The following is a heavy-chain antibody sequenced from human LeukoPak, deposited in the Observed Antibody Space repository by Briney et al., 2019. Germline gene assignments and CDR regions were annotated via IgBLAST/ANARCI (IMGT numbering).Heavy chain of an antibody. CDR3: ARDRLRLGELLFYPVDY. D-gene: IGHD3-10*01. J-gene: IGHJ4*02. V-gene: IGHV3-30*04. CDR1: GFTFSSYA. CDR2: ISYAGSNK. Sequence: GRSLRLSCAASGFTFSSYAMHWVRQAPGKGLEWVAVISYAGSNKYYADSVKGRFTISRDNSKNTLYLQMNSLRAEDTAVYYCARDRLRLGELLFYPVDYWGQGTLVTVSS.